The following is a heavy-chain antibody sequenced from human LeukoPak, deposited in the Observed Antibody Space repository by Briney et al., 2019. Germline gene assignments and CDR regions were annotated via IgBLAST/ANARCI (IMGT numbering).Heavy chain of an antibody. CDR3: TRRITIFGVVNRYYFDY. V-gene: IGHV3-49*03. D-gene: IGHD3-3*01. Sequence: GGSLRLSCTASGFTFGDYAMSWFRQAPGKGLEWVGFIRSKAYGGTTEYAASVKGRFTISRDDSKSIAYLQMNSLKTEDTAVYYCTRRITIFGVVNRYYFDYWGQGTLVTVSS. CDR1: GFTFGDYA. CDR2: IRSKAYGGTT. J-gene: IGHJ4*02.